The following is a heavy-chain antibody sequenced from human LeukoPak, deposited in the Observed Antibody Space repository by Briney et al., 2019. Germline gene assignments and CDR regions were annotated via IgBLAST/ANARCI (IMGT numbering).Heavy chain of an antibody. J-gene: IGHJ4*02. CDR2: ISSDGSNK. Sequence: GGSLRLSCAATGFTFSNYGMHWVRQAPGKGLEWVAVISSDGSNKYYADSVKGRFTISRDNSKNTLYLQMNSLRAEDTAVYYCASLSSSDYWGQGTLVTVSS. V-gene: IGHV3-30*03. CDR1: GFTFSNYG. CDR3: ASLSSSDY.